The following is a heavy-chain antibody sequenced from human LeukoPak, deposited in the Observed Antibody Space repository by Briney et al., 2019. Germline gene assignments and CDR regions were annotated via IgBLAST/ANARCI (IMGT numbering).Heavy chain of an antibody. CDR3: ARARSGKWGFDY. CDR2: INHSGSI. V-gene: IGHV4-34*01. CDR1: GGSFSGYY. Sequence: SETLSLTCTVYGGSFSGYYWSWIRQPPGRGLEWIGEINHSGSINYNPSLKSRVTISIDMYKNQFSLKLSSVTAADTAVYYCARARSGKWGFDYWGQGTLVTVSS. D-gene: IGHD1-26*01. J-gene: IGHJ4*02.